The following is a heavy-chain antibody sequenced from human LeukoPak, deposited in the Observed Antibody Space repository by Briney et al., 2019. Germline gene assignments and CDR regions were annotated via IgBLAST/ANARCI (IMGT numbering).Heavy chain of an antibody. J-gene: IGHJ5*02. CDR1: GFTFSSYA. V-gene: IGHV3-23*01. D-gene: IGHD1-7*01. Sequence: PGASLRLSCAASGFTFSSYAMSWVRQAPGKGLEWVSAISGSGGYTYYADSVKGRFTISRDNSKNTLYLQMNSLRAEDTAVYYCAKDSWNYDSANWFDPRGQGTLVTVSS. CDR2: ISGSGGYT. CDR3: AKDSWNYDSANWFDP.